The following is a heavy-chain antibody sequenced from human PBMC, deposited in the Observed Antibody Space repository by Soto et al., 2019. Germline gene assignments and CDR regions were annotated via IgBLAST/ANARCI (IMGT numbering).Heavy chain of an antibody. CDR2: INAGNGNT. Sequence: GASVKVSCKASGYTFTSYAMHWVRQAPGQRLEWMGWINAGNGNTKYSQKFQGRVTITRDTSASTAYMELSSLRSEDTAVYYCARDRGIYDFWSGYYTGFYGMDVWGQGTTVTRLL. J-gene: IGHJ6*02. CDR3: ARDRGIYDFWSGYYTGFYGMDV. CDR1: GYTFTSYA. D-gene: IGHD3-3*01. V-gene: IGHV1-3*01.